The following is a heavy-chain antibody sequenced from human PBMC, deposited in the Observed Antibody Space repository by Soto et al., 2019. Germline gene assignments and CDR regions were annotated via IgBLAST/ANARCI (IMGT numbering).Heavy chain of an antibody. J-gene: IGHJ6*02. CDR1: GGSFSGYY. CDR2: INHSGST. Sequence: SETLSLTCAVYGGSFSGYYWSWIRQPPGKGLEWIGEINHSGSTNYNPSLKSRVTISVDTSKNQFSLKLSSVTAADTAVYYCARGGRTTIFGVVIYYYGTDVWGQGTTVTVSS. CDR3: ARGGRTTIFGVVIYYYGTDV. D-gene: IGHD3-3*01. V-gene: IGHV4-34*01.